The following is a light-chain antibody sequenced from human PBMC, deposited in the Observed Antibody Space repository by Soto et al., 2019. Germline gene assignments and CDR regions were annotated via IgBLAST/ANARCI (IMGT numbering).Light chain of an antibody. Sequence: EIVLTQSPGTLSLSPGERATLSCRASQSVPNFYLAWYQQKPGQAPRLLIYGASTRATGIPDRFSGSGSGTDFTLTISRLEPEDFAVYYCQQYVNSRITFGQGTRLDIK. V-gene: IGKV3-20*01. CDR1: QSVPNFY. CDR3: QQYVNSRIT. J-gene: IGKJ5*01. CDR2: GAS.